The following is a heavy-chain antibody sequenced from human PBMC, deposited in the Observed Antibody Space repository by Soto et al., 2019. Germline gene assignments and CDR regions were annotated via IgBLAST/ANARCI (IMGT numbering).Heavy chain of an antibody. CDR1: GGTFSSYA. CDR2: IIPIFGTA. CDR3: ARRSGATRQYYYYYYGMDV. V-gene: IGHV1-69*13. D-gene: IGHD6-6*01. Sequence: SVKVSCKASGGTFSSYAISWVRQAPGQGLEWMGGIIPIFGTANYAQKFQGRVTITADESTSTAYMEPSSLRSEDTAVYYCARRSGATRQYYYYYYGMDVWGQGTTVTVSS. J-gene: IGHJ6*02.